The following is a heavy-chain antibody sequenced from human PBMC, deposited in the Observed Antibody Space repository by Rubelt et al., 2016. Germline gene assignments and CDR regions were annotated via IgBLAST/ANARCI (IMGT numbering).Heavy chain of an antibody. CDR3: ARMAGDY. Sequence: GKGLEWVSYISSSSSIIYYADSVKGRFTISRDNAKNSLYLQMNSLRAEDTAVYYCARMAGDYWGQGTLVTVSS. D-gene: IGHD5-24*01. J-gene: IGHJ4*02. V-gene: IGHV3-48*04. CDR2: ISSSSSII.